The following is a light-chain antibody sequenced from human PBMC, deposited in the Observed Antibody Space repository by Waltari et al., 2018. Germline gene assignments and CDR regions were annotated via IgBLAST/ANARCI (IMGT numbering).Light chain of an antibody. CDR2: ANT. CDR1: SSNIGAGYD. CDR3: QSHDSSHYV. Sequence: QSVLTQPPSVSGAPGQRVTISCTGSSSNIGAGYDLHWYQQHPGTAPKLLLDANTNRTSGVPDRFSGYKSGTSASLAITGLQSEDDADYYCQSHDSSHYVFGTGTKVTVL. V-gene: IGLV1-40*01. J-gene: IGLJ1*01.